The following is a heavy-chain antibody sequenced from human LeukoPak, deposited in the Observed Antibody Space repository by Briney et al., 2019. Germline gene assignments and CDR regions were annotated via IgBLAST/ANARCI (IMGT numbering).Heavy chain of an antibody. Sequence: GGSLRLSCAASGFSFSSYAMTWVRQAPGKGLEWVSTISGSGDSTYHADSVKGRFTISRDNSKNTLYLQMNSLRAEDTAVYYCAKLRELLVEYFDYWGQGTLVTVSS. V-gene: IGHV3-23*01. CDR2: ISGSGDST. CDR3: AKLRELLVEYFDY. CDR1: GFSFSSYA. J-gene: IGHJ4*02. D-gene: IGHD1-26*01.